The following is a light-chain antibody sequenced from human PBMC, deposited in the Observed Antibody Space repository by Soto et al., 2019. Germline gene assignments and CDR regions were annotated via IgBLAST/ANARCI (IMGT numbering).Light chain of an antibody. CDR3: QQYGSSGT. CDR2: GAS. V-gene: IGKV3-20*01. CDR1: QSVSNNY. J-gene: IGKJ1*01. Sequence: EIVVTQSPGTRSLSPGERATLSCRASQSVSNNYLAWYQQKPGQAPRLLIYGASNRATGIPDRFSGSGSGTDFTLTISRLEPEDFAVYYCQQYGSSGTFGQGTKVDI.